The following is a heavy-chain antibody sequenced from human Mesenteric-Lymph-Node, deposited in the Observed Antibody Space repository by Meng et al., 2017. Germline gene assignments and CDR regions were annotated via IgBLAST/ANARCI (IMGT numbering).Heavy chain of an antibody. CDR1: GFTFSRYA. Sequence: QVLLSESGGGVVQPGRSVTLSCAAAGFTFSRYAMHWVRQAPGKGLEWVALIFFDGNNKYYADSVKGRFSISRDNSKNTLYLQMNSLRTEDTAVYYCARDGIYSGSGTYFDNWGQGTLVTVSS. V-gene: IGHV3-30-3*01. CDR3: ARDGIYSGSGTYFDN. CDR2: IFFDGNNK. D-gene: IGHD3-10*01. J-gene: IGHJ4*02.